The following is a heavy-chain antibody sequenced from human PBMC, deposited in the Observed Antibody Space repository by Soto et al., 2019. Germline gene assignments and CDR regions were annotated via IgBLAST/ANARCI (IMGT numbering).Heavy chain of an antibody. CDR1: GYTFTSYG. CDR3: ARVGGSGSYYLPHDY. Sequence: GASVKVSCKASGYTFTSYGISWVRQAPGQGLEWMGWISAYNGNTNYAQKLQGRVTMTTDTSTSTAYMELSSLRSEDTAVYYCARVGGSGSYYLPHDYWGQGTLVTVSS. D-gene: IGHD1-26*01. CDR2: ISAYNGNT. V-gene: IGHV1-18*01. J-gene: IGHJ4*02.